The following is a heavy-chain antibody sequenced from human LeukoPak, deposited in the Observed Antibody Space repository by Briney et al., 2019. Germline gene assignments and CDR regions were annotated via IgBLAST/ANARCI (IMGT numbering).Heavy chain of an antibody. J-gene: IGHJ4*02. CDR1: GFTFRSYT. CDR2: ILDDGRTT. D-gene: IGHD1-26*01. CDR3: AREILGSAFSFDY. Sequence: PGRSLRLSCAASGFTFRSYTMHWVRQAPGKGLEWVAVILDDGRTTNYAESVRGGFTISRDTSENTLYLQMNNLRPEDTAIYYCAREILGSAFSFDYWGQGTLVTVSS. V-gene: IGHV3-30*04.